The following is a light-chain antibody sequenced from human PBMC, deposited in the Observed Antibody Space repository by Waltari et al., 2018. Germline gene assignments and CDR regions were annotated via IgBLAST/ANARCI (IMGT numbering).Light chain of an antibody. J-gene: IGKJ4*01. CDR2: DAS. V-gene: IGKV3-20*01. Sequence: EIVLTQSPGTLSLSPGERASLSCRASQSLRNNSVAWYQHKPGQAPRLLIFDASRRATGIPDRFSGSGSGTDFTLTISSLEPEDFAVYYCQKYGSTPRPFGGGTKVEIK. CDR3: QKYGSTPRP. CDR1: QSLRNNS.